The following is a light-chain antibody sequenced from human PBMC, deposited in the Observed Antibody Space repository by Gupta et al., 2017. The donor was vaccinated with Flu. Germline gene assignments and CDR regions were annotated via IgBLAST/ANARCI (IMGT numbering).Light chain of an antibody. J-gene: IGLJ2*01. CDR2: EVT. V-gene: IGLV2-14*03. CDR1: STDVGGYKY. Sequence: QSALAQPASVSAFPGQSITISCTVVSTDVGGYKYLSWYQQHPGKVPKLIIYEVTNRPAGVSERFSGSKSGNTASLTISGLQAGDEADYYCSSSTSSSTLVVFGGGTNLTVL. CDR3: SSSTSSSTLVV.